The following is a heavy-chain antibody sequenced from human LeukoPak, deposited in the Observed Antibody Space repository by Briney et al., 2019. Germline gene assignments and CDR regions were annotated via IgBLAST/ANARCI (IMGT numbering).Heavy chain of an antibody. CDR3: ARDQIPFVVVTAIGHFDY. CDR1: GFTFSSYS. V-gene: IGHV3-21*01. Sequence: PGGSLSLSCAASGFTFSSYSMNWVRQAPGKGLEWVSSISSSSSYIYYADSVKGRFTISRDNAKNSLYLQMNSLRAEDTAVYYCARDQIPFVVVTAIGHFDYWGQGTLVTVSS. D-gene: IGHD2-21*02. J-gene: IGHJ4*02. CDR2: ISSSSSYI.